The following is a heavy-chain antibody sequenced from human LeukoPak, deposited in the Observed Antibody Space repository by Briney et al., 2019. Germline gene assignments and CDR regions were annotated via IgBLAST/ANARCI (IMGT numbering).Heavy chain of an antibody. CDR1: GDSVSSNSAA. CDR3: ARQYSSGWSYYYGLDV. Sequence: SQTLSLTCAISGDSVSSNSAAWNWIRQSPSRGLEWLGRTYYRSKWHNDYAVSVKSRITINPGTSKNQVSLQLNSVTPEDTAVYYCARQYSSGWSYYYGLDVWGQGTTVTVSS. CDR2: TYYRSKWHN. D-gene: IGHD6-19*01. J-gene: IGHJ6*02. V-gene: IGHV6-1*01.